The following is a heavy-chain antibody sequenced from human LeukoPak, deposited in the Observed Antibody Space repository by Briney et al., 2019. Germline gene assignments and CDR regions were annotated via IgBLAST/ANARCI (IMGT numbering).Heavy chain of an antibody. CDR1: GFTFSSSA. CDR2: ISGNGRSP. Sequence: GGSLRLCCAASGFTFSSSAMNWVRQAPGKGLEWVSTISGNGRSPYYADSVKGRSTISRDNSNYTVYLQMSSLRADDTAVYYCAKAFTFYYYMDVWGKGTTVTVSS. V-gene: IGHV3-23*01. J-gene: IGHJ6*03. D-gene: IGHD4-23*01. CDR3: AKAFTFYYYMDV.